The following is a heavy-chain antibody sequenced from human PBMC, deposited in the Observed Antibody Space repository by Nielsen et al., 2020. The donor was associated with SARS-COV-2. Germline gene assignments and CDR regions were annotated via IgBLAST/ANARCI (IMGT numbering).Heavy chain of an antibody. CDR1: GGSISSSSYY. V-gene: IGHV4-39*01. Sequence: SETLSLTCTVSGGSISSSSYYWDWIRQPPGKGLEWIGSIYYSGSTYYNPSLKSRVTISVDTSKNQFSLKLSSVTAADTAVYYCARVGGFGEYYGMDVWGQGTTVTVSS. CDR2: IYYSGST. D-gene: IGHD3-10*01. CDR3: ARVGGFGEYYGMDV. J-gene: IGHJ6*02.